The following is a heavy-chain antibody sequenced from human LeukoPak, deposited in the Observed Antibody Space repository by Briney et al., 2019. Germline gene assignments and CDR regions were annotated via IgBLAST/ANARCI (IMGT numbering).Heavy chain of an antibody. D-gene: IGHD3-22*01. CDR1: GLRFSSYV. J-gene: IGHJ4*02. CDR2: ISGRGGRT. V-gene: IGHV3-23*01. CDR3: AKVPYYYDSSGYYPFEY. Sequence: PGGSLRHSCAVSGLRFSSYVMGSVRQPRGGGVGVVSSISGRGGRTYYADYVKGRITIYRDNSKNTLYLQMNSLRAEDMAVYYCAKVPYYYDSSGYYPFEYWGQGTLVTVSS.